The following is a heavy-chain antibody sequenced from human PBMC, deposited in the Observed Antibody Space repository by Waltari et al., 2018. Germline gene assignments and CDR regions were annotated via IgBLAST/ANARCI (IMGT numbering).Heavy chain of an antibody. CDR1: GYIFSNYG. D-gene: IGHD6-13*01. J-gene: IGHJ4*02. V-gene: IGHV1-18*01. CDR2: INPYNGDT. CDR3: ARDDVDSSNFGGF. Sequence: QLVQSGAEVKKPGASVKVSCKASGYIFSNYGITWVRKAPGQGLEWMGWINPYNGDTKYEQNLQGRVTITTDTSTTTAYMEIRTLRSDDTAIYYCARDDVDSSNFGGFWGQGTLVTVSS.